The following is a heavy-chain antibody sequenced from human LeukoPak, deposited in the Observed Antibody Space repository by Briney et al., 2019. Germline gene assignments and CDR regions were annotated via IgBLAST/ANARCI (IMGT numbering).Heavy chain of an antibody. J-gene: IGHJ3*02. CDR1: GGSISSYY. Sequence: PSETLSLTCTVSGGSISSYYWSWIRQPPGKGPEWIGYIYYSGSTNYNPSLKSRVTISVDTSKNQFSLKLSSVTAADTAVYYCASFYCTNGVCQIGDGAFDIWGQGTMVTVSS. D-gene: IGHD2-8*01. V-gene: IGHV4-59*08. CDR2: IYYSGST. CDR3: ASFYCTNGVCQIGDGAFDI.